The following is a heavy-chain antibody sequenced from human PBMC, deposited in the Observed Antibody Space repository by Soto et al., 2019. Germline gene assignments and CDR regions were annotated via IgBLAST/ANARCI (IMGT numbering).Heavy chain of an antibody. CDR1: GYTFTSYG. V-gene: IGHV1-18*01. D-gene: IGHD3-10*01. CDR2: ISPYNGNT. J-gene: IGHJ6*02. CDR3: ARGIGGWFGVAYYYGMDV. Sequence: GASVKVSCKASGYTFTSYGISCVRQAPGQGLEWMGWISPYNGNTNYAQKLQGRVTMTTDTSTSTAYMDLRSLRSDDTAVYYCARGIGGWFGVAYYYGMDVWGQGTTVTVSS.